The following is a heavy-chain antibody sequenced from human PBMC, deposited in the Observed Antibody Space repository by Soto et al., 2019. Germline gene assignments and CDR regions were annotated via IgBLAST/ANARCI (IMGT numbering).Heavy chain of an antibody. V-gene: IGHV3-21*01. J-gene: IGHJ3*02. Sequence: EVQLVESGGGLVKPGGSLRLSCAASGFTFSSYSMNWVRQAPGKGLEWVSSISSSSSYIYYADSVKGRFTISRDNAKNSLYLQMNSLRAEDTAVLYCARRWDCSGGSCYPGDDAFDIWGQGTMVTVSS. CDR3: ARRWDCSGGSCYPGDDAFDI. CDR2: ISSSSSYI. D-gene: IGHD2-15*01. CDR1: GFTFSSYS.